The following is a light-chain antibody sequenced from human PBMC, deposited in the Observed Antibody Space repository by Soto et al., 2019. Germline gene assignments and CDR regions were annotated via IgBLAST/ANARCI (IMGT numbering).Light chain of an antibody. CDR3: SSFEPSYRVI. V-gene: IGLV2-11*01. Sequence: QSVLTQPRSVSGSPGHSVTISCFGTSSDIGSYNAVSWYQQHPGKAPKLIIFDVFERPSGVPDRFSGSKSGNSASLTISGLQAEDESDYYCSSFEPSYRVIFGGGTKVTVL. CDR1: SSDIGSYNA. CDR2: DVF. J-gene: IGLJ2*01.